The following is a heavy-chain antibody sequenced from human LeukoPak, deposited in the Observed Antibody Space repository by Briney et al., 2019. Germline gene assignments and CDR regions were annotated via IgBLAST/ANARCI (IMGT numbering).Heavy chain of an antibody. D-gene: IGHD2-2*02. V-gene: IGHV5-51*01. J-gene: IGHJ4*02. CDR1: GYSFTSYW. Sequence: AGESLKISCKGSGYSFTSYWIGWVRQMPGKGLEWMGIIYPGDSDTRYSPSFQGQVTISADKSISTAYLQWSSLKASDTAMYYCASRGDCSSTSCYTDYYFDYWGQGTLVTVSS. CDR2: IYPGDSDT. CDR3: ASRGDCSSTSCYTDYYFDY.